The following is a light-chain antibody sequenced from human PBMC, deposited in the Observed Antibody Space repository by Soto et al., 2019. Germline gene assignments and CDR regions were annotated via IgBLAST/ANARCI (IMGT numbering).Light chain of an antibody. V-gene: IGKV3-11*01. J-gene: IGKJ4*01. CDR2: DAS. Sequence: EIVLTQYPATLSLSAGERATLSCRASQSVRTHLVWYQQKPGQAPRLLLYDASNRATGIPARFSGSGSGTDFSLAMGSVVSEDSGVPCCQHRANGLRLTFGGGTKVEIK. CDR3: QHRANGLRLT. CDR1: QSVRTH.